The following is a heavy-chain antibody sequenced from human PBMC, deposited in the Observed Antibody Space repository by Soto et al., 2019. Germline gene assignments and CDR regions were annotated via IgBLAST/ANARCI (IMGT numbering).Heavy chain of an antibody. CDR1: GFTFSSYW. CDR3: ARVMYCSSTSCYVAYYYMDV. CDR2: IKQDGSEK. Sequence: GGSLRLSCAASGFTFSSYWMSWVRQAPGKGLEWVANIKQDGSEKYYVDSVKGRFTISRDNAKNSLYLQMNSLRAEDTAVYYCARVMYCSSTSCYVAYYYMDVWGKGTTVTVSS. J-gene: IGHJ6*03. V-gene: IGHV3-7*01. D-gene: IGHD2-2*01.